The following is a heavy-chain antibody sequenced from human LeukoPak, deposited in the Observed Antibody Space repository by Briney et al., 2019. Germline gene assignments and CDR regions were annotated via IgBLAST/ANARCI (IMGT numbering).Heavy chain of an antibody. D-gene: IGHD2-8*02. V-gene: IGHV4-34*01. CDR2: VSPGGYI. CDR3: ARIRCGHTGDNCYNH. CDR1: GVSFKAYY. J-gene: IGHJ5*02. Sequence: SETLSLTCTVSGVSFKAYYWSWIRQSPGKGLEWIGEVSPGGYIKYNPSLKSRVTISVDTSESQLSLRLSSVTAADTAMYYCARIRCGHTGDNCYNHWAQGTLVTVSS.